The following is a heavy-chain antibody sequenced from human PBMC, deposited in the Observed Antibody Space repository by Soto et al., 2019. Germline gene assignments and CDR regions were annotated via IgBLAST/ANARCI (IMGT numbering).Heavy chain of an antibody. J-gene: IGHJ3*02. CDR2: IYHSGST. V-gene: IGHV4-4*02. CDR3: AGIGGEWLTPKGDAFDI. CDR1: GGSISSSNW. D-gene: IGHD3-16*01. Sequence: QVQLQESGPGLVKPSGTLSLTCAVSGGSISSSNWWSWVRQPPGKGLEWIGEIYHSGSTNYNPSLKSRVTISVDKSKNQFSLKLSSVTAADTAVDYCAGIGGEWLTPKGDAFDIWGQGTMVTVSS.